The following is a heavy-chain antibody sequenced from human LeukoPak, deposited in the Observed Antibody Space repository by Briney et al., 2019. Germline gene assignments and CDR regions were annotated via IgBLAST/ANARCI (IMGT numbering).Heavy chain of an antibody. CDR2: ISSSSSYI. J-gene: IGHJ4*02. CDR3: ARAAGRGSSWSPFDY. D-gene: IGHD6-13*01. V-gene: IGHV3-21*01. Sequence: PGGSLRLSCAASGFTFSSYSMNWVRQAPGKGLEWVSSISSSSSYIYYADSVKGRFTISRDNAKNSLYLQMNSLRAEDTAVYYCARAAGRGSSWSPFDYWGQGTLVTVSS. CDR1: GFTFSSYS.